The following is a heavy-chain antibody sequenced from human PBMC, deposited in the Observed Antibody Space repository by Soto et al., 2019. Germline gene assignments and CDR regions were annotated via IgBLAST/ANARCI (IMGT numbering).Heavy chain of an antibody. Sequence: PGGSLRLSCAASGFIFSDYYMSWIRQPPGKGLEWVSYISGSGSSTNYADSVKGRFTISRDNAKNSLYLQIYSLRAEDTAVYYCAMAQITAQYYFDYWGQGALVTAPQ. J-gene: IGHJ4*02. CDR1: GFIFSDYY. D-gene: IGHD6-6*01. V-gene: IGHV3-11*06. CDR3: AMAQITAQYYFDY. CDR2: ISGSGSST.